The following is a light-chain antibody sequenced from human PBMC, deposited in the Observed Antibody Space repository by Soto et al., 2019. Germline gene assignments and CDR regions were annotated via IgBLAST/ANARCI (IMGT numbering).Light chain of an antibody. J-gene: IGKJ4*01. CDR1: QSVSSN. CDR2: GAS. V-gene: IGKV3-15*01. Sequence: EIVMTQSPATLSVSPGERATLSCRSSQSVSSNLAWYQQKPGQPPRLLIYGASTRATGIPARFSGSGSGTEFTLTISSLQSEDFAVYYCQQYNNWPPLTLGGGTKVDIK. CDR3: QQYNNWPPLT.